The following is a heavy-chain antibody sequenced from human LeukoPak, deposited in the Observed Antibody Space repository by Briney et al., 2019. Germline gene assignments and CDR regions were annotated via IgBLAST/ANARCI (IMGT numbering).Heavy chain of an antibody. D-gene: IGHD6-6*01. CDR2: LYHSGST. J-gene: IGHJ6*02. V-gene: IGHV4-61*08. Sequence: PSQTLSLTCTVSGGSISSGGYYWSWIRQPPGKGLEWIGYLYHSGSTNYNPSLKSRVTISVDTSKNQFSLKLSSVTAADTAVYYCARGGYSSSDPNDNYYFRMDVWGQGTTVTVSS. CDR1: GGSISSGGYY. CDR3: ARGGYSSSDPNDNYYFRMDV.